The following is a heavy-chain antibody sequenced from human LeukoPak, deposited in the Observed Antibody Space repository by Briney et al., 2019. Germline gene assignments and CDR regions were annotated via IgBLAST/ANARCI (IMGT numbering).Heavy chain of an antibody. J-gene: IGHJ4*02. V-gene: IGHV3-21*01. CDR1: GFTFSSYS. CDR3: ARDGSSSSPGRYFDY. D-gene: IGHD6-6*01. Sequence: GGSLRLSCAASGFTFSSYSMNWVRQAPGKGLEWVSSISSSSSYIYYADSAKGRFTISRDNAKNSLYLQMNSLRAEDTAVYYCARDGSSSSPGRYFDYWGQGTLVTVSS. CDR2: ISSSSSYI.